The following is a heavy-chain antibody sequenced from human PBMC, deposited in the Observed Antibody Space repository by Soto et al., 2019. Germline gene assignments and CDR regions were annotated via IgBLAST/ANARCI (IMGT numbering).Heavy chain of an antibody. CDR2: MKPNSGNT. D-gene: IGHD4-17*01. V-gene: IGHV1-8*01. Sequence: QVQLVQSGAEVKKPGASVRVSCKASGYTFTKFDINWVRQATGQGLEWMGWMKPNSGNTGYAQKFQGPVTMTRNNTITTAYMELSTLRSEDTAVYYRVRGDYGDYAHWFDPWGQGTLVTLPS. J-gene: IGHJ5*02. CDR3: VRGDYGDYAHWFDP. CDR1: GYTFTKFD.